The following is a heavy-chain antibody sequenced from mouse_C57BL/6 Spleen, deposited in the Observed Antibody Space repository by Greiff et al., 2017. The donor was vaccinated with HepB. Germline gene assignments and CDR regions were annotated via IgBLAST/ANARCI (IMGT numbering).Heavy chain of an antibody. CDR2: ISSGGDYI. Sequence: EVQLVESGEGLVKPGGSLKLSCAASGFTFSSYAMSWVRQTPEKRLEWVAYISSGGDYIYYADTVKGRFTISRDNARNTLYLQMSSLKSEDTAMYYCTRANGNFGGFAYWGQGTLVTVSA. D-gene: IGHD2-1*01. V-gene: IGHV5-9-1*02. CDR1: GFTFSSYA. CDR3: TRANGNFGGFAY. J-gene: IGHJ3*01.